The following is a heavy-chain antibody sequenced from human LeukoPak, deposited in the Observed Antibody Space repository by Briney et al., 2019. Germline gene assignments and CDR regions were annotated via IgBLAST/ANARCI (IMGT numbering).Heavy chain of an antibody. CDR1: GSTFSSYA. V-gene: IGHV3-30*04. CDR2: ISYDGSNK. Sequence: PGGSLRLSCAASGSTFSSYAMHWVRQAPGKGLEWVAVISYDGSNKYYADSVKGRFTISRDNSKNTLYLQMNSLRAEDTAVYYCARGYGSSDYWGQGTLVTVSS. J-gene: IGHJ4*02. D-gene: IGHD3-10*01. CDR3: ARGYGSSDY.